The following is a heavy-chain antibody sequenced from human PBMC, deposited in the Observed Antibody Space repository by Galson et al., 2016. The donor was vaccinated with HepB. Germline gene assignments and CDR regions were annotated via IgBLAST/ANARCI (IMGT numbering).Heavy chain of an antibody. CDR2: INWNSYSI. D-gene: IGHD3-3*01. CDR1: GFTFDDYA. CDR3: AKRRGEEMTIFGVEHTKRNLWYFDL. J-gene: IGHJ2*01. V-gene: IGHV3-9*03. Sequence: SLRLSCAASGFTFDDYAMHWVRQAPGKGLEWVSSINWNSYSIGYADSVKGRFTISRDNSKNTLYLQMNSLRAEDMALYHCAKRRGEEMTIFGVEHTKRNLWYFDLWGRGTLVIVSS.